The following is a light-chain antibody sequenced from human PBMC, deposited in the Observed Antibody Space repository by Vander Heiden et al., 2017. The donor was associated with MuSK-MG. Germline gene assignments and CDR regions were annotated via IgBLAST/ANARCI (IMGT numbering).Light chain of an antibody. CDR2: AAS. J-gene: IGKJ1*01. CDR3: QQSDNTPRT. Sequence: DIQMTQSPSSLAASVGDRVTITCRASQTISTFLNWYQQKPGKGPKLLIYAASSLQSGVPSRFSGSGSGTDFTLTISNLQPEDIATFYCQQSDNTPRTFGQGTKVEIK. CDR1: QTISTF. V-gene: IGKV1-39*01.